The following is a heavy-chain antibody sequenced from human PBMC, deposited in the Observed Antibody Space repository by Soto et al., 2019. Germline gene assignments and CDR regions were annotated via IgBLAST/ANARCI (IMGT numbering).Heavy chain of an antibody. CDR2: IYYSGST. J-gene: IGHJ4*02. V-gene: IGHV4-61*01. CDR3: ARGFDY. Sequence: SETLSLTGTVSGGSVSSGSYYWSWIRQPPGKGLEWIGYIYYSGSTNYNPSLKSRVTISVDTSKNQFSLKLSSVTAADTAVYYCARGFDYWGQGTLVTVSS. CDR1: GGSVSSGSYY.